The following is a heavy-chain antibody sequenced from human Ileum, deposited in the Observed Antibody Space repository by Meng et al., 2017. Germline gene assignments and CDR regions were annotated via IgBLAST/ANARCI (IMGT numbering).Heavy chain of an antibody. CDR3: TRTYGY. J-gene: IGHJ4*02. D-gene: IGHD3-16*01. Sequence: GGSLRLSCTASGFTFGDYAMSWVRQAPGKGLQWVGFIRSKAYGGTTEYAASVKDRFTSSRDDSKSIAYLQMNSLNTEDTAVYYCTRTYGYWGQGTLVTVSS. CDR2: IRSKAYGGTT. CDR1: GFTFGDYA. V-gene: IGHV3-49*04.